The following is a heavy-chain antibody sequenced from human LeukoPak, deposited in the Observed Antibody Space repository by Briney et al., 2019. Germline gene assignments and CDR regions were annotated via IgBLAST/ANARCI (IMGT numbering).Heavy chain of an antibody. J-gene: IGHJ4*02. V-gene: IGHV3-23*01. D-gene: IGHD1-26*01. CDR3: AVVRSSEGHY. CDR1: EFDFSSHA. CDR2: ISISGSKT. Sequence: PGGSLRLSCAASEFDFSSHAMTWVRQAPGKGLEWVSAISISGSKTYYADSVKGRFTISRDNSKNTLYLQMNSLRAEDTAVYYCAVVRSSEGHYWGQGTLVTVSS.